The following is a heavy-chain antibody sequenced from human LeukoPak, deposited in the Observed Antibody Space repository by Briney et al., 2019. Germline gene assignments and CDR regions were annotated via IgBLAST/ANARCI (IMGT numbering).Heavy chain of an antibody. CDR3: AKDYSSGWYGGWFDP. V-gene: IGHV3-9*01. D-gene: IGHD6-19*01. Sequence: PGRSLRLSCAASGFTFYDYAMHWVRQAPGKGLEWVSGISWNSGSIGYADSVKGRFTISRDNAKNSLYLQMNSLRAEDTALYYCAKDYSSGWYGGWFDPWGQGTLVTVSS. CDR2: ISWNSGSI. CDR1: GFTFYDYA. J-gene: IGHJ5*02.